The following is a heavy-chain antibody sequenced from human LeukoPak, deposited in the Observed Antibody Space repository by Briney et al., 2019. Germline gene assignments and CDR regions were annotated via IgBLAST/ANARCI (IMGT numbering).Heavy chain of an antibody. CDR2: IIPILGIA. CDR3: LTTGCSGGGNCLYYFDY. V-gene: IGHV1-69*02. Sequence: ASVKVSCKASGGTFSSYTISWVRLAPGQGLEWMGRIIPILGIANYAQKFQGRVTITADKSTSTAYMELSSLRSDDTAVYYCLTTGCSGGGNCLYYFDYWGQGTLVTVSS. J-gene: IGHJ4*02. D-gene: IGHD2-15*01. CDR1: GGTFSSYT.